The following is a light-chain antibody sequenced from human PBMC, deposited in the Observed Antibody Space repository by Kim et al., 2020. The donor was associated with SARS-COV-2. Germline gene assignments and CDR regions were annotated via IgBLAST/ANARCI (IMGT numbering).Light chain of an antibody. J-gene: IGLJ3*02. CDR1: SIDVRSYNL. V-gene: IGLV2-23*02. CDR3: CSYAGSSTLV. CDR2: EVS. Sequence: GQSITSACTGNSIDVRSYNLVPWYQQHPGKAPKLMIYEVSKRPSGVANRFSGSKSGNTASLTISGLQAEDEADYYCCSYAGSSTLVFGGGTQLTVL.